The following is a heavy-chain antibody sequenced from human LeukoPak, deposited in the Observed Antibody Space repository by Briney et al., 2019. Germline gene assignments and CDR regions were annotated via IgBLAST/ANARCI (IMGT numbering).Heavy chain of an antibody. Sequence: GGSLRLSCAASGLTFSSYGMHWVRQAPGKGLEWVAVISYDGSNKYYADSVKGRFTISRDNSKNTLYLQMNSLRAEDTAVYYCAKDMTTNFYYGMDVWGQGTTVTVSS. CDR2: ISYDGSNK. V-gene: IGHV3-30*18. CDR3: AKDMTTNFYYGMDV. CDR1: GLTFSSYG. D-gene: IGHD4-17*01. J-gene: IGHJ6*02.